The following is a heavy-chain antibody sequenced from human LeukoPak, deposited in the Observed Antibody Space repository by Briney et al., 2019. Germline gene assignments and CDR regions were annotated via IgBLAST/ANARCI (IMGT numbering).Heavy chain of an antibody. CDR2: ISGSGGST. CDR1: GFTFSSYA. D-gene: IGHD2-15*01. CDR3: AKEGDIVVVVAHNWYFDL. J-gene: IGHJ2*01. V-gene: IGHV3-23*01. Sequence: GGSLRLSCAASGFTFSSYAMSWVRQAPGKGLEWVSAISGSGGSTYYADSVKGRFTISRGNSKNTLYLQMNSLRAEDTAVYYYAKEGDIVVVVAHNWYFDLWGRGTLVTVSS.